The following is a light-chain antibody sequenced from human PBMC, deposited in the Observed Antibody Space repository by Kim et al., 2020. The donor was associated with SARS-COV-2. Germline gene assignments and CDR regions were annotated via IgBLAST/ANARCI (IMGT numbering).Light chain of an antibody. CDR1: QSVGSD. CDR3: LQYDAWPPWT. CDR2: GAS. J-gene: IGKJ1*01. V-gene: IGKV3-15*01. Sequence: EIVMTQSPVSLSVSPGESATLSCRSSQSVGSDLAWYQQKPGQPPRLLIYGASTRATGIPARFSGGGSGTDYTLTISRLQSEDFAVYYLLQYDAWPPWTFGPGTKVDIK.